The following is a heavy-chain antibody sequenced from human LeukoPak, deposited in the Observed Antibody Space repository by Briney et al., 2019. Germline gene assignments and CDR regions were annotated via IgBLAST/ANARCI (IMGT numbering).Heavy chain of an antibody. CDR1: GYTFTGYY. V-gene: IGHV1-2*02. CDR2: INPNSGGT. Sequence: ASVKVSCKASGYTFTGYYMHWVRQAPGQGLEWMGWINPNSGGTNYAQKFQGRVTMTRDTSVSTAYMELSRLRSDDTAVYYCARDHSSSSYGMDVWGQGTTVTVSS. J-gene: IGHJ6*02. CDR3: ARDHSSSSYGMDV. D-gene: IGHD6-6*01.